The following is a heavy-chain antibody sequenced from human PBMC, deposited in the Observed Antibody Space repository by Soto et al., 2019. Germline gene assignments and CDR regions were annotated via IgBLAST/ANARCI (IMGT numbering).Heavy chain of an antibody. V-gene: IGHV1-69*02. CDR3: AGVPGGDYDYDDY. D-gene: IGHD5-12*01. J-gene: IGHJ4*02. Sequence: ASVKVSCKASGGTFSSYTISWVRQAPGQGLEWMGRIIPILGIANYAQKFQGRVTITADKSTSTAYMELSSLRSEDTAVYYGAGVPGGDYDYDDYWGQGTLVTVSS. CDR1: GGTFSSYT. CDR2: IIPILGIA.